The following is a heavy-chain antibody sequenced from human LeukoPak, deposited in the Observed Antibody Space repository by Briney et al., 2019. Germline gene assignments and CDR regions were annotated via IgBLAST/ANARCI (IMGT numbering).Heavy chain of an antibody. J-gene: IGHJ4*02. Sequence: GGSLRLSCAASGFTFKDYYMSWIRQAPGKGLEWVANINEDGGERHYVDSVKGRFTISRDNAKNSLYLQMNSLRAEDTAVYYCARGGNLENWGGGTLVTVSS. D-gene: IGHD1-14*01. CDR3: ARGGNLEN. V-gene: IGHV3-7*01. CDR1: GFTFKDYY. CDR2: INEDGGER.